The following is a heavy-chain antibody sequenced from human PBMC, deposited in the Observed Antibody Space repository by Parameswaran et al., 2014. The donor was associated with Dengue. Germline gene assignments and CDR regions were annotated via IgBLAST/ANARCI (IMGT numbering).Heavy chain of an antibody. V-gene: IGHV3-30*18. CDR2: ISYDGINK. CDR3: AKDRLLLGYFYGMDV. J-gene: IGHJ6*02. Sequence: WIRQPPGKGLEWVAVISYDGINKYYGDSVKGRFTISRDKSKNTLYLQMNSLRTEDTAVYYCAKDRLLLGYFYGMDVWGQGTTVTVSS. D-gene: IGHD5-12*01.